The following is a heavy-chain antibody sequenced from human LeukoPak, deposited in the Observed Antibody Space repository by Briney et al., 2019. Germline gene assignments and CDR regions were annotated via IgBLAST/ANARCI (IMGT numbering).Heavy chain of an antibody. D-gene: IGHD5-12*01. V-gene: IGHV1-18*01. CDR1: GYTFTSYG. CDR3: ARVSISVATQNPDP. CDR2: ISAYNGNT. Sequence: GASVKVSCRASGYTFTSYGISWVRQAPGQGLEWMGWISAYNGNTNYAQKLQGRVTMTTDTSTSTAYMELRSLRSDDTAVYYCARVSISVATQNPDPWGQGTLVTVSS. J-gene: IGHJ5*02.